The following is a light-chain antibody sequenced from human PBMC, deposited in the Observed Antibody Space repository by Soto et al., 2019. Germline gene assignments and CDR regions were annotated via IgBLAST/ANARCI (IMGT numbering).Light chain of an antibody. CDR2: NSD. J-gene: IGLJ2*01. CDR1: NSNIGSNP. CDR3: ATWDDSLSGVV. Sequence: QSVLTQPPSASGTPGQRVTISCSGSNSNIGSNPVNWYQHFPGTAPKLLIFNSDQRPSGVPDRFSGSKSGTSASLAISGRQSEEEADYYWATWDDSLSGVVFGGGTKVTVL. V-gene: IGLV1-44*01.